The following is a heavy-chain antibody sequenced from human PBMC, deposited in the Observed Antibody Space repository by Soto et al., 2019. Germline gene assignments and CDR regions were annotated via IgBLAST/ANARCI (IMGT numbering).Heavy chain of an antibody. V-gene: IGHV3-30*18. Sequence: VQLVGSGGGVVQPGRSLRLSCAASGFTFSSYGMHWVRQAPGKGLEWVAVISYDGSNKYYADSVKGRFTISRDNSKNTLYLQMNSLRAEDTAVYYCAKAGGYCSGGSCYFLFDYWGQGTLVTVSS. CDR2: ISYDGSNK. CDR3: AKAGGYCSGGSCYFLFDY. CDR1: GFTFSSYG. J-gene: IGHJ4*02. D-gene: IGHD2-15*01.